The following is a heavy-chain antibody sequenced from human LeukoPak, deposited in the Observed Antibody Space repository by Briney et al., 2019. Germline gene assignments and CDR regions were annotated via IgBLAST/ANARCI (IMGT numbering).Heavy chain of an antibody. D-gene: IGHD1-1*01. CDR3: ARGPPRGKYYYMDV. J-gene: IGHJ6*03. CDR2: IGTASDT. V-gene: IGHV3-13*01. Sequence: GGSLRLSCAASGFTLSSFAMRWVRQPTGQGLGWASTIGTASDTYYPSSVEGRFTLSRDNAKNSVYLQMNSLTAGDTAVYYCARGPPRGKYYYMDVWGKGTTVTVSS. CDR1: GFTLSSFA.